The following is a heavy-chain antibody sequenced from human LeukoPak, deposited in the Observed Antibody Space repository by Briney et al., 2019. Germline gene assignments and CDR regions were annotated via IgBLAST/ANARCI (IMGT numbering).Heavy chain of an antibody. V-gene: IGHV3-23*01. Sequence: GGSLRLSCAASGFTFSSYAMSWVRQAPGKGLEWVSAISGSGGSTYYADSVKGRFTISRDNAKNSLYLQMNSLRAEDTAVYYCVRDGWSRTTYDCWGQGTLVTVSS. CDR3: VRDGWSRTTYDC. J-gene: IGHJ4*02. CDR1: GFTFSSYA. D-gene: IGHD3-3*01. CDR2: ISGSGGST.